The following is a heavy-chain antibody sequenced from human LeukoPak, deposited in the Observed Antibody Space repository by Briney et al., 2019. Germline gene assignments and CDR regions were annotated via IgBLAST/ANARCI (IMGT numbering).Heavy chain of an antibody. V-gene: IGHV4-59*08. CDR2: IYYSGST. Sequence: PSETLSLTCTVSGGSISSYYWRWIRQPPGKGLEWIGYIYYSGSTNYNPSLKSRVTISVDTSKNQFSLKLSSVTAADTAVYYCARTYYYGSGSYGLDYWGQGTLVTVSS. J-gene: IGHJ4*02. CDR3: ARTYYYGSGSYGLDY. D-gene: IGHD3-10*01. CDR1: GGSISSYY.